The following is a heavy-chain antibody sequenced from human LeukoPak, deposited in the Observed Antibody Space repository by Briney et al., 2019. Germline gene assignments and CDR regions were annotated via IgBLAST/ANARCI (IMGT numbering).Heavy chain of an antibody. D-gene: IGHD5-18*01. J-gene: IGHJ4*02. V-gene: IGHV3-7*01. CDR2: IKQDGSEK. CDR3: ARAAYSYGSPLDY. Sequence: GGSLRVSCAASGFTFSSYWLSWVRQAPGKGLEWVANIKQDGSEKYYVDSVKGRFTISRDNAKNSLYLQMNSLRAEDTAVYYCARAAYSYGSPLDYWGQGTLVTVSS. CDR1: GFTFSSYW.